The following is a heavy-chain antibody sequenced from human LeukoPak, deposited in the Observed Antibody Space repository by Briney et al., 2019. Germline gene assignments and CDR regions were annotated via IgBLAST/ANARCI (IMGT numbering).Heavy chain of an antibody. CDR2: IYHSGST. V-gene: IGHV4-30-2*01. Sequence: PSETLSLTCTVSGGSISSDDYYWSWIRQPPGKGLEWIGYIYHSGSTYYNPSLKSRVTISVDRSKNQFSLKLSSVTAADTAVYYCARGGNYGEFDYWGQGTLVTVSS. CDR3: ARGGNYGEFDY. CDR1: GGSISSDDYY. J-gene: IGHJ4*02. D-gene: IGHD4-17*01.